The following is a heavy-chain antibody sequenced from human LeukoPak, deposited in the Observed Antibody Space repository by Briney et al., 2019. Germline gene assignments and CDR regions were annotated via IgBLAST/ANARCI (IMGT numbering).Heavy chain of an antibody. V-gene: IGHV3-7*01. J-gene: IGHJ4*02. CDR2: IKQDGSEK. CDR3: TRDSAPYYYDSSGYDY. Sequence: GGSLRLSCAASGFTFSSYWMSWVRQAPGKGLEWVANIKQDGSEKYYVDSVKGRFTISRDNAKNSLYLQMNSLRAEDTAVYYCTRDSAPYYYDSSGYDYWGQGTLVTVSS. CDR1: GFTFSSYW. D-gene: IGHD3-22*01.